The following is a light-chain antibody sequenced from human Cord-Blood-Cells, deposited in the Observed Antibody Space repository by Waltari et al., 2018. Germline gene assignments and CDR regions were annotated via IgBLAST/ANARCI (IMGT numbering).Light chain of an antibody. Sequence: QSALTQPASVSGSPGQSITLSCPGTSSDVGGYNYVSWYQQHPGKAPKLMIYDVSNRPSGVSNRFSGSKSGNTASLTISGLQAEDEADYYCSSYTSSSTFWVFGGGTKLTVL. V-gene: IGLV2-14*01. CDR3: SSYTSSSTFWV. CDR1: SSDVGGYNY. CDR2: DVS. J-gene: IGLJ3*02.